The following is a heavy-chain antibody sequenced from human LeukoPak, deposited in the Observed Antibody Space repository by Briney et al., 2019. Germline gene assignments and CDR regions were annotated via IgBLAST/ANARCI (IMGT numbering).Heavy chain of an antibody. CDR2: INPNSGGT. Sequence: ASVKVSCKASGYTFTGYYMHWVRQAPGQGLEWMGWINPNSGGTNYAQKFQGRVTMTRDTSISTAHMELSRLRSDDTAVYYCAREVIAAAGTYAFDIWGQGTMVTVSS. CDR3: AREVIAAAGTYAFDI. J-gene: IGHJ3*02. D-gene: IGHD6-13*01. V-gene: IGHV1-2*02. CDR1: GYTFTGYY.